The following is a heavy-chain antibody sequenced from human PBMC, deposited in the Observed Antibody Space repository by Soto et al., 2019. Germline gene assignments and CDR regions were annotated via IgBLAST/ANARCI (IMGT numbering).Heavy chain of an antibody. Sequence: EVQLVESGGGLVQPGGSLRLSCAASGFTFSSYSMNWVRQAPGKGLEWLSYISSSSTTIYYADSRKARFTISRDNAKNSLYLQMNSLRVEDTAVYYCARDQGVEPTTHTFDIWGQGTMVTVSS. CDR2: ISSSSTTI. CDR1: GFTFSSYS. V-gene: IGHV3-48*01. CDR3: ARDQGVEPTTHTFDI. D-gene: IGHD2-15*01. J-gene: IGHJ3*02.